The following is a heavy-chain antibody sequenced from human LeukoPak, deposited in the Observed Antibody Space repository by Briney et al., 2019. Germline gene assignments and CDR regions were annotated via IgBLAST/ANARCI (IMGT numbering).Heavy chain of an antibody. Sequence: ASVKVSCKASGYTFTSYGISWVRQAPGQGLEWMGWISAYNGNTDYAQNLQGRVTMTTDTSTTTAYMELRSLRSDDTAMYFCARLGYCSGSSCPTSYYNWFDPWGQGTLVTVSS. CDR3: ARLGYCSGSSCPTSYYNWFDP. CDR2: ISAYNGNT. CDR1: GYTFTSYG. V-gene: IGHV1-18*01. J-gene: IGHJ5*02. D-gene: IGHD2-15*01.